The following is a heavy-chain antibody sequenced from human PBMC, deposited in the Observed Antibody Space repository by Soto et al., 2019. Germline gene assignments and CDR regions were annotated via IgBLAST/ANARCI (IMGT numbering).Heavy chain of an antibody. V-gene: IGHV1-18*01. D-gene: IGHD2-15*01. CDR3: ARDFGDVVVVASTEAFDI. CDR1: GYTFTSYG. Sequence: ASVKVSCKASGYTFTSYGISWVRQAPGQGLEWMGWISAYNGNTNYAQKLQGRVTMTTDTSTSTAYMELRSLRSDDTAVYYCARDFGDVVVVASTEAFDIWGQGTMVTVSS. CDR2: ISAYNGNT. J-gene: IGHJ3*02.